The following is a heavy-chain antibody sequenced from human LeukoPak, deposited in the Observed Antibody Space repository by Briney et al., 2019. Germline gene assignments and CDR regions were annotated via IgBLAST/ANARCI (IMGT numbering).Heavy chain of an antibody. CDR1: GGSISSYF. D-gene: IGHD1-26*01. Sequence: SETLSLTCTVSGGSISSYFWSWIRQPPGKGLEWIGYIYYSGSTNYNPSLKSRVTISVDTSKNQSSLILSSVTAADTAVYYCARHDSSSGLPYYFDYWGQGTLVTVSS. CDR2: IYYSGST. J-gene: IGHJ4*02. V-gene: IGHV4-59*08. CDR3: ARHDSSSGLPYYFDY.